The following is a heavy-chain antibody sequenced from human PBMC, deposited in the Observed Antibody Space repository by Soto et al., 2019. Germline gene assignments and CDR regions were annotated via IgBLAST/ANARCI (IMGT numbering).Heavy chain of an antibody. V-gene: IGHV4-34*01. CDR1: GGSFSGYY. Sequence: SETLSLTCAVYGGSFSGYYWSWIRQPPGKGLEWIGEINHSGSTNYNPSLKSRVTISVDTSKYQFSLKLSSVTAADTAVYYCARIAVAETHYFDYWGQGTLVTVSS. J-gene: IGHJ4*02. CDR2: INHSGST. CDR3: ARIAVAETHYFDY. D-gene: IGHD6-19*01.